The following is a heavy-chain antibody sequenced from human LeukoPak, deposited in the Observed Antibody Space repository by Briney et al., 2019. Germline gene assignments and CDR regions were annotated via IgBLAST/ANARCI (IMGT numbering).Heavy chain of an antibody. Sequence: SETLSLTCTVSGGSISSSSYYWGWIRQPPGKGLEWIGSIYYSGSTYYNPSLKSRVTISVDTSKNQFSLKLSSVTAADTAVYYCARLGGPPMVIDYWGQGTLVTVSS. J-gene: IGHJ4*02. D-gene: IGHD5-18*01. V-gene: IGHV4-39*01. CDR2: IYYSGST. CDR1: GGSISSSSYY. CDR3: ARLGGPPMVIDY.